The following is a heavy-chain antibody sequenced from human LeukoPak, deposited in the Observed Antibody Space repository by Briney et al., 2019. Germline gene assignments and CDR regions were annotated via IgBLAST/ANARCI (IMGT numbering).Heavy chain of an antibody. Sequence: GGSLRLSCAASGFTFSSYWTYWVRQAPGKGLVWVSGISSDGSSTNYADSVKGRLTISRDNAKNTLYLQMNSLRAEDTAVYYCARTANFDYWGQGTLVTVSS. CDR3: ARTANFDY. V-gene: IGHV3-74*01. J-gene: IGHJ4*02. CDR1: GFTFSSYW. CDR2: ISSDGSST. D-gene: IGHD2-21*02.